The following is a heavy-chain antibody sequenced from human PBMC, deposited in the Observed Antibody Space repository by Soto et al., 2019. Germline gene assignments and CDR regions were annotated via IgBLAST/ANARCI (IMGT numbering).Heavy chain of an antibody. V-gene: IGHV1-3*01. J-gene: IGHJ6*02. Sequence: GASVKVSCKASGYTFTSYAMHWVRQAPGQRLEWMGWINAGNGNTKYSQKFQGRVTITRDTSASTAYMELSSLRSEDTAVYYCARGVAAAGTLHYYYYGMDVWGQGTTVTVSS. CDR1: GYTFTSYA. CDR3: ARGVAAAGTLHYYYYGMDV. CDR2: INAGNGNT. D-gene: IGHD6-13*01.